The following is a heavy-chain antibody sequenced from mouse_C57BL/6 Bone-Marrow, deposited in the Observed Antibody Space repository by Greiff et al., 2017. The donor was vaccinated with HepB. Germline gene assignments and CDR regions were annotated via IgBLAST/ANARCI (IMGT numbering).Heavy chain of an antibody. V-gene: IGHV1-55*01. Sequence: QVQLQQPGAELVKPGDSVNMSCTASGYTFTSYWITWVKQRPGQGLEWSGDFDTGSGSTNYNEKFKSKATLTVDTSSSTAYMQLSSLASEDSAVYYCAMLSYYYEWGQGTTLTVSS. D-gene: IGHD1-1*01. CDR3: AMLSYYYE. J-gene: IGHJ2*01. CDR2: FDTGSGST. CDR1: GYTFTSYW.